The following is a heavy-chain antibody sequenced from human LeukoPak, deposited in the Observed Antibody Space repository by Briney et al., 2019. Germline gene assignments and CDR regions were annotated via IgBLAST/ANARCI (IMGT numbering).Heavy chain of an antibody. CDR2: IKQDGSEK. V-gene: IGHV3-7*01. CDR3: AGGTGWLIDS. CDR1: GFTVSSNY. J-gene: IGHJ4*02. D-gene: IGHD3-9*01. Sequence: GGSLRLSCAASGFTVSSNYMSWVRQAPGKGLEWVANIKQDGSEKFYVDSVKGRFTISRDNAKNSLYLQMTSLRPEDTALYYCAGGTGWLIDSWGQGTLVTVSS.